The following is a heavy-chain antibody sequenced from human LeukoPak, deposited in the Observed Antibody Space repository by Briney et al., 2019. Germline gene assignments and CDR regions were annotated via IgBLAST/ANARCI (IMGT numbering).Heavy chain of an antibody. V-gene: IGHV3-7*03. CDR1: GFTFSSYW. J-gene: IGHJ4*02. CDR3: AKDILAYCGGDRYSFDY. D-gene: IGHD2-21*02. Sequence: GGSLRLSCAVSGFTFSSYWMTWVRQAPGKGLEWVAKIKEDGSKKYYVDSVRDRFTVSRDNVKNSLFLQMNSLRAEDTAVYYCAKDILAYCGGDRYSFDYWGQGTLVTVSS. CDR2: IKEDGSKK.